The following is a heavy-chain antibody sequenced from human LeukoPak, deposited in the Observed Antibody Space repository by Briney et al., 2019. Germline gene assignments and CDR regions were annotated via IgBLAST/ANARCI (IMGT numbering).Heavy chain of an antibody. J-gene: IGHJ4*02. CDR2: INHSGST. CDR3: ARQSGETHDY. Sequence: SETLSLTCAVYGGSFSGYYWSWIRQPPGKGLEWIGEINHSGSTNYNPSLKSRVTISVDRSKNQFSLKLSSVTAADTAVYYCARQSGETHDYWGQGTLVTVSS. D-gene: IGHD3-16*01. CDR1: GGSFSGYY. V-gene: IGHV4-34*01.